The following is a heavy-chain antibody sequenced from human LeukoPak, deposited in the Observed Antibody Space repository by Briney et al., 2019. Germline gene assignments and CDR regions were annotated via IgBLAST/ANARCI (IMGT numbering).Heavy chain of an antibody. J-gene: IGHJ4*02. CDR2: IYPDDSDT. CDR3: WRQVVRSSSGWKFGY. D-gene: IGHD6-19*01. CDR1: GYSFSHYW. Sequence: GESLKISCTGSGYSFSHYWIGWMRQMPGKGLEWMGIIYPDDSDTTYSPSFQGHVTISADKSISPTYLQWDSLKASDTGMYYDWRQVVRSSSGWKFGYWGQGTLVTVSS. V-gene: IGHV5-51*01.